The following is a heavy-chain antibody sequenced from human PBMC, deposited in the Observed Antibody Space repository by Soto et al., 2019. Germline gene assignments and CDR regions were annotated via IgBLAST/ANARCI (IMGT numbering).Heavy chain of an antibody. CDR3: ARGFQRDAPDKFYFDS. CDR1: GGSFSGHY. Sequence: QVQLQQWGAGLLKPSEPLSLTCAVYGGSFSGHYWSWIRQPPGNGLEWSGDINHTGRTNSNPSLKSRVTISVDTSKNQFSLKLSSVTAADTAVYYCARGFQRDAPDKFYFDSWAQGTLVAVSS. J-gene: IGHJ4*02. V-gene: IGHV4-34*01. CDR2: INHTGRT.